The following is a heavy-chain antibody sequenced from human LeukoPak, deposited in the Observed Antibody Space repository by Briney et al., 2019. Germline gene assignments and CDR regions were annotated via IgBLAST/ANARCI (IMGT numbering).Heavy chain of an antibody. V-gene: IGHV3-74*01. J-gene: IGHJ4*02. Sequence: GGSLRLSWAASGFTFSSYGMHWVRQAPGEGLVSVSRINSDGSSTSYADSVKGRFTISRDNAKNTLYLQMSSLRAEDTAVYYCARSPYYYGSGSYYNLFDYWGQGTLVTVSS. CDR2: INSDGSST. D-gene: IGHD3-10*01. CDR1: GFTFSSYG. CDR3: ARSPYYYGSGSYYNLFDY.